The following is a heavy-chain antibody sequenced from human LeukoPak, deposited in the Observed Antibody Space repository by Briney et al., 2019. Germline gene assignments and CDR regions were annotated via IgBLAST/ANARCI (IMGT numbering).Heavy chain of an antibody. CDR3: APYGSGSSSDY. J-gene: IGHJ4*02. CDR2: ISGSSGST. D-gene: IGHD3-10*01. CDR1: GFTFSSYA. Sequence: GGSLRLSCAASGFTFSSYAMSWVRQAPGKGLEWVSAISGSSGSTYYADSVKGRFTISRDNSKNTLYLQMNSLRAEDTAVYYCAPYGSGSSSDYWGQGTLVTVSS. V-gene: IGHV3-23*01.